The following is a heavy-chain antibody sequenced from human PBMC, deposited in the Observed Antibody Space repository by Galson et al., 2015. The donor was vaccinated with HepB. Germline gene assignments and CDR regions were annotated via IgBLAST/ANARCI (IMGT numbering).Heavy chain of an antibody. V-gene: IGHV5-51*01. J-gene: IGHJ4*02. CDR2: IYPGDSDT. CDR1: GYTFTNYW. Sequence: QSGAEVKKPGESLKISCKGSGYTFTNYWIAWVRQMPGKGLEWMGIIYPGDSDTRYSPSFQGQVTISADKSISTAYLQWSSLKASDTAMYYRARREYSGSYFQDYWGQGTLVTVSS. D-gene: IGHD1-26*01. CDR3: ARREYSGSYFQDY.